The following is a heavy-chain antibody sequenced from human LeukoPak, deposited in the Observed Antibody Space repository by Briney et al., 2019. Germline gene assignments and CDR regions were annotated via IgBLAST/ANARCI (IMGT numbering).Heavy chain of an antibody. CDR2: IYYSGST. D-gene: IGHD3-22*01. Sequence: PSETLSLTCTVSGGSISSYYWSWIRQPPGKGLEWIGYIYYSGSTNYNPSLKSRVTISVDTSKNQFSLKLSSVTAADTAVYYCANSRPHIYYYDSSGYYSRGMDVWGKGTTVTISS. V-gene: IGHV4-59*12. CDR3: ANSRPHIYYYDSSGYYSRGMDV. CDR1: GGSISSYY. J-gene: IGHJ6*04.